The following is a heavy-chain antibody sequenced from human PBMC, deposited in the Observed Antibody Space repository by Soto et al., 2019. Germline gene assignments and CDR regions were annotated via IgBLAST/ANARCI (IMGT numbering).Heavy chain of an antibody. CDR3: AKDGYYFASGSYFHDY. CDR2: ISYDGSNK. D-gene: IGHD3-10*01. J-gene: IGHJ4*02. V-gene: IGHV3-30*18. CDR1: GFTFSSYG. Sequence: QVQLVESGGGVVQPGRSLRLSCAASGFTFSSYGMHWVRQAPGKGLEWVAVISYDGSNKYFADSVKGRFTISRDNSKNTLYLQMNSLRAEDTAVYFCAKDGYYFASGSYFHDYWGQGTLVTVSS.